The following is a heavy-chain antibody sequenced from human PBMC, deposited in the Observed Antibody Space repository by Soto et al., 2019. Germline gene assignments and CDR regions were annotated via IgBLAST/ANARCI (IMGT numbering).Heavy chain of an antibody. CDR1: GGSISSSNW. J-gene: IGHJ4*02. V-gene: IGHV4-4*02. D-gene: IGHD4-4*01. CDR3: ARCITVDRACYFDY. Sequence: NPSETLSLTCAASGGSISSSNWWSWVRQPPGKGLEWIGEIYHSGSTNYNPSLKSRVTISVDKSKNQFSLKLSSVTAADTAVYYCARCITVDRACYFDYWGQGTLVTVSS. CDR2: IYHSGST.